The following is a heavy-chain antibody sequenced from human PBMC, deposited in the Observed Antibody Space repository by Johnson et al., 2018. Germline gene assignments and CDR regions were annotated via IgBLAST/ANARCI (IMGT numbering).Heavy chain of an antibody. CDR3: ASRPSTAMARDYYYYMDV. CDR2: ISSSSSYI. Sequence: VQLVESGGGLVKPGGSLTLSCAASGFTFSSYAMSWVRQAPGMGLEWVSSISSSSSYIYYADSVKGRFTISRDNAKTSLYLQMNSLRAEDTAVYYCASRPSTAMARDYYYYMDVWGKGTTVTVSS. V-gene: IGHV3-21*01. J-gene: IGHJ6*03. D-gene: IGHD5-18*01. CDR1: GFTFSSYA.